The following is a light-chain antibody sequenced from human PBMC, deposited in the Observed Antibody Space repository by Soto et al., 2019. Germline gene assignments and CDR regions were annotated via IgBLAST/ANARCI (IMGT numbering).Light chain of an antibody. CDR1: QSVRSY. CDR2: ATS. V-gene: IGKV3-11*01. Sequence: EIVLTQSPATLSLSPGERATLSCRDSQSVRSYLAWYQQKPGQAPRLRIDATSIRATGIPDRFSGSGSGADFSLTISILEPEDFAVYYCQQRSNWPRTFGQGTKVDIK. J-gene: IGKJ1*01. CDR3: QQRSNWPRT.